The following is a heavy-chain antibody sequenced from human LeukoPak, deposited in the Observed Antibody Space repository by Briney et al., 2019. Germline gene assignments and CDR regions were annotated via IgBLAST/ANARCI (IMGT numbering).Heavy chain of an antibody. V-gene: IGHV1-3*01. J-gene: IGHJ4*02. CDR2: INAGIGET. Sequence: PEASVKVSSKASGYTFTSYSKYTIHWVRQAPGQRLEWMGWINAGIGETRYSQKFRGRVTFTGDTSANTVYMELNSLISEDTAVYYCARDSDTSDWAWVYWGQGTLVTVSS. CDR1: GYTFTSYS. D-gene: IGHD6-19*01. CDR3: ARDSDTSDWAWVY.